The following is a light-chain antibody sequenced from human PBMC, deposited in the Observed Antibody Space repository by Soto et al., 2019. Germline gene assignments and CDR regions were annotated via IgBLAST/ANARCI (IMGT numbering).Light chain of an antibody. CDR2: AAS. Sequence: DIQLTQSPSFLSASVADRVTITCRASQGISSYLAWYQQKPGKAPKLLIYAASTLQSGVPSRFSGSGSGTEFTLTLSSLQPEDFASYFCQQLNSFPFTFGPGTKVDL. CDR1: QGISSY. J-gene: IGKJ3*01. V-gene: IGKV1-9*01. CDR3: QQLNSFPFT.